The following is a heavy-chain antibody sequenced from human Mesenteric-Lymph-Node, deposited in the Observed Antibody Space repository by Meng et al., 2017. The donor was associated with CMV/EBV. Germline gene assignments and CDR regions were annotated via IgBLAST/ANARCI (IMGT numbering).Heavy chain of an antibody. CDR2: MNPNSGIT. CDR1: GYTFTSYE. Sequence: ASVKVSCKASGYTFTSYEINWVRQATGQGLEWMGWMNPNSGITNYAQKFQGRVTITRNTSISTVYMELSSLRSEDTAVYYCARVPTSYWGQGTLVTVSS. D-gene: IGHD2-2*01. V-gene: IGHV1-8*03. J-gene: IGHJ4*02. CDR3: ARVPTSY.